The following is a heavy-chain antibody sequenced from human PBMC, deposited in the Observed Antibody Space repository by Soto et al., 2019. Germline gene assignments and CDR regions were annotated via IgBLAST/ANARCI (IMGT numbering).Heavy chain of an antibody. CDR2: ISYDGSNK. Sequence: QVQLVESGGGVVQPGRSLRLSCAASGFTFSSYGMHWVRQAPGKGLEWVAVISYDGSNKYYADSVKGRFTISRDNSKNTLYLQMNSLRAEDTAVYYCAISRGFRGSRFDYWGQGTLVTVSS. CDR1: GFTFSSYG. J-gene: IGHJ4*02. V-gene: IGHV3-30*03. D-gene: IGHD2-15*01. CDR3: AISRGFRGSRFDY.